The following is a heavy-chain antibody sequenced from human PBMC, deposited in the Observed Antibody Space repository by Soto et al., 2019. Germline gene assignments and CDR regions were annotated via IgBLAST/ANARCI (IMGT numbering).Heavy chain of an antibody. Sequence: PSETLSLTCTVSGGSISSYYWSWIRQPPGKGLEWIGYIYYSGSTNYNPSLKSRVTISVDTSKNQFSLKLSSVTAADTAVYYFARDQGSSWYDDYYYYGMDVWGQGTTVTVSS. V-gene: IGHV4-59*01. CDR3: ARDQGSSWYDDYYYYGMDV. CDR2: IYYSGST. D-gene: IGHD6-13*01. CDR1: GGSISSYY. J-gene: IGHJ6*02.